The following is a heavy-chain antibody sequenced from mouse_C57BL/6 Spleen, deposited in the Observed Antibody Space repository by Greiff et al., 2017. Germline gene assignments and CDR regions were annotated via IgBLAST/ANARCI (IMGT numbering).Heavy chain of an antibody. CDR1: GYTFTSYW. CDR2: ISPGSGST. CDR3: ARYDGYPSY. V-gene: IGHV1-55*01. J-gene: IGHJ3*01. D-gene: IGHD2-3*01. Sequence: QVQLQQSGAELVKPGASVKMSCKASGYTFTSYWITWVKQRPGQGLEWIGAISPGSGSTNYNEKFKSKVTLTVDTSSSTAYMQLSSLTSADSAVYYCARYDGYPSYWGQGTLVTVSA.